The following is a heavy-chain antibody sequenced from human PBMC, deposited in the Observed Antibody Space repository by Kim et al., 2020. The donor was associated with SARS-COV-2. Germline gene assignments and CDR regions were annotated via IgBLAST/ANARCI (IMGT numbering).Heavy chain of an antibody. V-gene: IGHV1-18*01. D-gene: IGHD3-3*01. Sequence: KLQGRVTMTTDTSTSTAYMELRSLRSDDTAVYYCARDRFLEWLQANWFDPWGQGTLVTVSS. CDR3: ARDRFLEWLQANWFDP. J-gene: IGHJ5*02.